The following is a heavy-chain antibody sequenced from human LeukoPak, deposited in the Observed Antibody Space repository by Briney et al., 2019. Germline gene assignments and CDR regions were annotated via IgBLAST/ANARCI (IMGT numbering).Heavy chain of an antibody. Sequence: GGSLRLSSAASGFTFSNYWMTWVRQAPGKGLEWVANIKQDGSEKYYVDSVKGRFTISRDNAKNSLYLQMNSLRAEDTAVYYCARQNGGIFYWGQGTLVTVSS. D-gene: IGHD2-15*01. CDR2: IKQDGSEK. J-gene: IGHJ4*02. CDR3: ARQNGGIFY. V-gene: IGHV3-7*01. CDR1: GFTFSNYW.